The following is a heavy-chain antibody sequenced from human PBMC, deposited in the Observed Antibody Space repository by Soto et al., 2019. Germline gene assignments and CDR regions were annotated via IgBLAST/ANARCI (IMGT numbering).Heavy chain of an antibody. Sequence: GSLRLSCAASGFTFSGHTINWVRQAPGKGLEWVSSVSSSSSYIYYADSVKGRFTVSRDNAEKSLYLQMNSLRAEDTAIYYCARCMGFDGSGYAFFDSWGQGTLVTVSS. CDR3: ARCMGFDGSGYAFFDS. CDR2: VSSSSSYI. V-gene: IGHV3-21*01. CDR1: GFTFSGHT. J-gene: IGHJ4*02. D-gene: IGHD3-10*01.